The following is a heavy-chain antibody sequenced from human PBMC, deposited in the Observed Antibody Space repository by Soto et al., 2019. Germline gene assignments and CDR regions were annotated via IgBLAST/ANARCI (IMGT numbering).Heavy chain of an antibody. J-gene: IGHJ4*02. D-gene: IGHD2-2*01. Sequence: GESLKISCKGSGYSFTSYWIGWVRQMPGKGLEWMGIIYPGDSDTRYSPSFQGQVTISADKSISTAYLQWSSLKASDTAMYYCASNSHYCSSTSCYPYYWGQGTLVTVS. V-gene: IGHV5-51*01. CDR3: ASNSHYCSSTSCYPYY. CDR1: GYSFTSYW. CDR2: IYPGDSDT.